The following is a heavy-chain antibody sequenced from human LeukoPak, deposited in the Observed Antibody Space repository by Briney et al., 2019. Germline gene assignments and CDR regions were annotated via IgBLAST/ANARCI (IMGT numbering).Heavy chain of an antibody. V-gene: IGHV4-39*01. CDR1: GGSISSSTYH. CDR2: MYYTGNT. D-gene: IGHD5-24*01. J-gene: IGHJ4*02. Sequence: PSETLSLTCTVSGGSISSSTYHWGWIRQPPGKGLDWIGSMYYTGNTYYNPSLKTRVTISVDTSKNQFSLKLTSVTAADTAVYYCARQPRDGHNPRPYYFDYWGQGTLVTVSS. CDR3: ARQPRDGHNPRPYYFDY.